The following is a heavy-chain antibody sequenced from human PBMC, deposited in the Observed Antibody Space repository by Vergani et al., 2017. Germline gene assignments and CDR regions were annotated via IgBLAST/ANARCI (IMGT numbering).Heavy chain of an antibody. V-gene: IGHV4-39*01. CDR3: ARYHDIAARQFDP. CDR1: GGSISSSSYY. J-gene: IGHJ5*02. Sequence: QLQLQESGPGLVKPSETLSLTCTVSGGSISSSSYYWGWIRQPPGKGLEWIGSIYYSGSTYHNPSLKSRVTISVDTSKNQFSLKLSAVTAADTAVYYCARYHDIAARQFDPWGQGTLVTVSS. CDR2: IYYSGST. D-gene: IGHD6-6*01.